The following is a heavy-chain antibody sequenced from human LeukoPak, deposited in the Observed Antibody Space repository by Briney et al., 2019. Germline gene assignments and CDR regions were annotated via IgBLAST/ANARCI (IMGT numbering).Heavy chain of an antibody. V-gene: IGHV4-59*08. CDR3: ARLGALGYCSGGSRYYGMDV. Sequence: KPSETLSLTCTVSGGSISSYYWSWIRQPPGKGLEWIGYIYYSGSTNYNPSLKSRVTISVDTSKNQFSLKLSSVTAADTAVYYCARLGALGYCSGGSRYYGMDVWGQGTTVTVSS. J-gene: IGHJ6*02. CDR1: GGSISSYY. D-gene: IGHD2-15*01. CDR2: IYYSGST.